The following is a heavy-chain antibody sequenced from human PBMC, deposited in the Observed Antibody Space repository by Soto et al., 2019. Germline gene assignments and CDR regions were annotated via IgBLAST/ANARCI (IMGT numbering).Heavy chain of an antibody. CDR3: ARCSGWYGQCYFDC. V-gene: IGHV3-53*05. D-gene: IGHD6-13*01. Sequence: DVQLVETGGGLIQPGGSLRLCCAASGFIVSSSYMSWVRQAPGKGLEWVSVIYSDGRTYYADSVKGRFTISRDNSKNTLYLQMNSLSAEDTAVYYCARCSGWYGQCYFDCWGQGTLVTVSS. CDR2: IYSDGRT. CDR1: GFIVSSSY. J-gene: IGHJ4*02.